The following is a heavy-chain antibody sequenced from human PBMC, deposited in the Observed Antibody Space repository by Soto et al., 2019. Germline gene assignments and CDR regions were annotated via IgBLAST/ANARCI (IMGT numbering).Heavy chain of an antibody. CDR1: GCTFTSYA. D-gene: IGHD1-7*01. J-gene: IGHJ5*02. CDR3: ARRYNWNYGDNWFDP. V-gene: IGHV1-3*01. Sequence: GASVKVSCKASGCTFTSYAMHWVRQAPGQRLEWMGWINAGNGNTKYSQKFQGRVTITRDTSASTAYMELSSLRSEDTAVYYCARRYNWNYGDNWFDPWGQGTLVTVSS. CDR2: INAGNGNT.